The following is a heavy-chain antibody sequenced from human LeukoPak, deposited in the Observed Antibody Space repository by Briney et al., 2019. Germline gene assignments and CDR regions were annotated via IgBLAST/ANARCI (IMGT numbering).Heavy chain of an antibody. J-gene: IGHJ5*02. CDR2: IIPIFGIA. D-gene: IGHD6-19*01. Sequence: SVKVSCKASGGTFISYAISWVRQAPGQGLEWMGGIIPIFGIANYAQKFQGRVTITADKSTSTAYMELSSLRSEDTAVYYCARGYAIPYSSGWYGNHWGQGTLVTVSS. CDR1: GGTFISYA. CDR3: ARGYAIPYSSGWYGNH. V-gene: IGHV1-69*17.